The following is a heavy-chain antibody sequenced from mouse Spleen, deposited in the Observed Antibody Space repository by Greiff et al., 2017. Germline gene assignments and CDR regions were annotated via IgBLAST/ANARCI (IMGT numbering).Heavy chain of an antibody. V-gene: IGHV3-6*01. J-gene: IGHJ1*03. CDR1: GYSITSGYY. Sequence: EVQLQQSGPGLVKPSQSLSLTCSVTGYSITSGYYWNWIRQFPGNKLEWMGYISYDGSNNYNPSLKNRISITRDTSKNQFFLKLNSVTTEDTATYYCASVGLPYWYFDVWGTGTTVTVSS. CDR2: ISYDGSN. CDR3: ASVGLPYWYFDV. D-gene: IGHD2-4*01.